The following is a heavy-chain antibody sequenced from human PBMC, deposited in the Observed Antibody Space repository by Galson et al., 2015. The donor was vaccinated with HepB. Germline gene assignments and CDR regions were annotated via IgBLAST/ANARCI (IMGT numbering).Heavy chain of an antibody. CDR3: AKGGCSSSRCHRRFFDY. D-gene: IGHD2-2*01. Sequence: SLRLSCAASGFTFSSYGMHWVRQAPGKGLEWVAVISYDGSSKYYADSVKGRFTISRDDSKNTLFLQMNSLRAEDTAVYYCAKGGCSSSRCHRRFFDYWGQGTLVTVSS. CDR2: ISYDGSSK. CDR1: GFTFSSYG. J-gene: IGHJ4*02. V-gene: IGHV3-30*18.